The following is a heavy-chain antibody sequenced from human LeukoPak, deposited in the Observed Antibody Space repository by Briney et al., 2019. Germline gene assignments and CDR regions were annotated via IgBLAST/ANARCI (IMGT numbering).Heavy chain of an antibody. D-gene: IGHD6-19*01. CDR1: GFTFSSYA. CDR3: ARVLRDSSGWYGYYYSGMDV. J-gene: IGHJ6*02. CDR2: ISYDGSNK. V-gene: IGHV3-30-3*01. Sequence: GGSLRLSCAASGFTFSSYAMRWVRQHPGKGLEWVAVISYDGSNKYYADSVTGRSTTSRDNSTNTLYLQMNSLRAEDTAVYGCARVLRDSSGWYGYYYSGMDVWGPGTTVTVSS.